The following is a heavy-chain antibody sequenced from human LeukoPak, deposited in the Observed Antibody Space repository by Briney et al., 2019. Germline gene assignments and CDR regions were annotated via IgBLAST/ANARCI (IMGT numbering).Heavy chain of an antibody. CDR2: IKSKTDCGTT. J-gene: IGHJ5*02. CDR3: TTTIGYCSSTSCSNWFDP. CDR1: GFTFSNAW. Sequence: GGSLRLSCAASGFTFSNAWMSWVRQAPGKGLEWVGRIKSKTDCGTTDYAAPAKGRFTISRDDSKNTLYLQMNSLKTEDTAVYYCTTTIGYCSSTSCSNWFDPWGQGTLVTVSS. V-gene: IGHV3-15*01. D-gene: IGHD2-2*01.